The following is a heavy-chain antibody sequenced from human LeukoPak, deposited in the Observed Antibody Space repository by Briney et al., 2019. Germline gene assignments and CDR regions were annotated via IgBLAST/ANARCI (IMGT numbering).Heavy chain of an antibody. CDR2: INPNSGGT. D-gene: IGHD3-22*01. Sequence: GASVKVSCKASGYTFTGYYMHWVRQAPGQGLEWMGRINPNSGGTNYAQKFQGRVTMTRDTSISAAYMELSSLRSEDTAVYYCARGEPDYYDSSTSGGSAFDIWGQGTMVTVSS. CDR3: ARGEPDYYDSSTSGGSAFDI. CDR1: GYTFTGYY. V-gene: IGHV1-2*06. J-gene: IGHJ3*02.